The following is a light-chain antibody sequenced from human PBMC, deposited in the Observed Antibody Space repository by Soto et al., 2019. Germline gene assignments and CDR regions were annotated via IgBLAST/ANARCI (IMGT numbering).Light chain of an antibody. CDR2: ADN. J-gene: IGLJ1*01. V-gene: IGLV1-40*01. CDR3: QSFDNGRLAYG. CDR1: SSNVGPADA. Sequence: QSVLTQPPSASGTPGQRVTISCTGDSSNVGPADAVHWFQHIPGTAPKPLIYADNRRPSGVPGRFSASKSGTSASLAITGLQAEDEADYYCQSFDNGRLAYGFGTGTKVTVL.